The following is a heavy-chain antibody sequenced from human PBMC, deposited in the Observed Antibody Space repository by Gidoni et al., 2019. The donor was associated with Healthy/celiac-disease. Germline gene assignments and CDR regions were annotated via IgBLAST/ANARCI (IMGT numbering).Heavy chain of an antibody. CDR1: GGSISSYY. CDR3: ARGLRGYSYRFDY. CDR2: IYTSGRT. D-gene: IGHD5-18*01. Sequence: QVQLQESGPGLVQPSETLSLTCTVSGGSISSYYRSWIRQPAGKGLEWIGRIYTSGRTNYHPSLKSRVTMSVDTSKNQFSLKLSSVTAADTAVYYCARGLRGYSYRFDYWGQGTLVTVSS. V-gene: IGHV4-4*07. J-gene: IGHJ4*02.